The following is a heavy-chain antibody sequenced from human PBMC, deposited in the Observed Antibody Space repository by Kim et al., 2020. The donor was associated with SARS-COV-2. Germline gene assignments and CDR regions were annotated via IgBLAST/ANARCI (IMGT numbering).Heavy chain of an antibody. CDR2: ISSSSSYT. V-gene: IGHV3-11*06. Sequence: GGSLRLSCAASGFTFSDYYMSWIRQAPGKGLEWVSYISSSSSYTNYADSVKGRFTISRDNAKNSLYLQMNSLRAEDTAVYYCARERRWLHPFDYWGQGTLVTVSS. D-gene: IGHD5-12*01. CDR1: GFTFSDYY. J-gene: IGHJ4*02. CDR3: ARERRWLHPFDY.